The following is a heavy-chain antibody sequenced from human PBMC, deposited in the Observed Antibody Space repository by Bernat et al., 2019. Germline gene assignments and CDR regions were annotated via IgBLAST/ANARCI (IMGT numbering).Heavy chain of an antibody. CDR3: ARWTPDIVVVPAAMDAFDI. Sequence: EVQLVESGGGLVQPGFTFSSYWMSWVRQAPGKGLEWVANIKQDGSEKYYVDSVKGRFTISRDNAKNSLYLQMNSLRAEDTAVYYCARWTPDIVVVPAAMDAFDIWGQGTMVTVSS. D-gene: IGHD2-2*01. CDR1: FTFSSYW. J-gene: IGHJ3*02. CDR2: IKQDGSEK. V-gene: IGHV3-7*04.